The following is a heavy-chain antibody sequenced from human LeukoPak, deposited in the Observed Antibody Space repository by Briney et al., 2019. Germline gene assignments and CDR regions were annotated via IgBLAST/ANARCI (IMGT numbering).Heavy chain of an antibody. Sequence: SETLSLTCTVSGGSISDYYWNWIRQSPGKGLEWIGSIYYSGNTKYNPSLKSRVTISVDTSKIQFSLKLRSVTATDTAVYYCARDRGLDYGDYEGKNYGMDVWGQGTTVTVSS. CDR3: ARDRGLDYGDYEGKNYGMDV. D-gene: IGHD4-17*01. CDR1: GGSISDYY. V-gene: IGHV4-59*01. CDR2: IYYSGNT. J-gene: IGHJ6*02.